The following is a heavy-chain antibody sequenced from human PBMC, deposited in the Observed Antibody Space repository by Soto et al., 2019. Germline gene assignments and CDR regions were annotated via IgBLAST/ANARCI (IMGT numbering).Heavy chain of an antibody. V-gene: IGHV5-51*01. J-gene: IGHJ4*02. CDR3: ASGPSSGYYYAHY. Sequence: PGESLKISCKGSGYSFTNYWIGWVRQMPGKGLEWMGIIYPVDSDTRYSPSFQGQVTISADKSISTAYLQWSSLKASDTAMYYCASGPSSGYYYAHYWGQGTLVNVSS. CDR1: GYSFTNYW. CDR2: IYPVDSDT. D-gene: IGHD3-22*01.